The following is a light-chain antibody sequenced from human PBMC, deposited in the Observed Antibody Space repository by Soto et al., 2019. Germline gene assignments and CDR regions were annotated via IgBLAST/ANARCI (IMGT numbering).Light chain of an antibody. V-gene: IGLV2-14*03. CDR2: DVS. CDR1: SSDVGGYNY. Sequence: QSALTQPASVSGSPGQSITISCTGTSSDVGGYNYVSWYQQHPGKAPKLMIYDVSNRPSGVSNRFSGSRSGNTASLTISGLQAEDDAHYYCSSYTGSTTLVIFGGGTKVTVL. CDR3: SSYTGSTTLVI. J-gene: IGLJ2*01.